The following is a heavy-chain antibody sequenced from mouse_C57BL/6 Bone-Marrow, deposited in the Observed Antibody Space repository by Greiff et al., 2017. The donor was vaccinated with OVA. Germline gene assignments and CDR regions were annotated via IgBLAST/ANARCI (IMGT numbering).Heavy chain of an antibody. CDR3: ARDYDYTMDD. Sequence: EVQRVESEGGLVQPGSSMKLSCTASGFTFSDYYMAWVRQVPEKGLEWVANINYDGSSTYYLDSLKGRFTISRDTAKNILYLQMRSLTSEDTATYDCARDYDYTMDDWGKGTTGTVSS. CDR2: INYDGSST. J-gene: IGHJ4*01. CDR1: GFTFSDYY. V-gene: IGHV5-16*01.